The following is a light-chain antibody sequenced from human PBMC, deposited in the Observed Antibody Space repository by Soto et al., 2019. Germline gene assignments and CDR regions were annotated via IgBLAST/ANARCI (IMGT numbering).Light chain of an antibody. V-gene: IGLV2-23*02. J-gene: IGLJ1*01. CDR2: EVS. CDR1: SSDVGSYNL. CDR3: CSYAGSSFYV. Sequence: QSALTQPASVSGSPGQPITISCTGTSSDVGSYNLVSWYQQHPGKAPKLMIYEVSKRPSGVSNRFSGSKSGNTASLTISGLQAKDEADYYCCSYAGSSFYVFGTGTKVTVL.